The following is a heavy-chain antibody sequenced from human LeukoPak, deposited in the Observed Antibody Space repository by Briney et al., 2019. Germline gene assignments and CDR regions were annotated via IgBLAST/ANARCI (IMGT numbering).Heavy chain of an antibody. Sequence: SETLSLTCTVSGGSISSSSYYWGWIRQPPGKGLEWIGSIYYSGSTYYNPSLKSRVTISVDTSKNQFSLKLSSVTAADTAVYYCARERRTYYDSSGPFDYWGQGTQVTVSS. CDR1: GGSISSSSYY. CDR3: ARERRTYYDSSGPFDY. CDR2: IYYSGST. D-gene: IGHD3-22*01. J-gene: IGHJ4*02. V-gene: IGHV4-39*07.